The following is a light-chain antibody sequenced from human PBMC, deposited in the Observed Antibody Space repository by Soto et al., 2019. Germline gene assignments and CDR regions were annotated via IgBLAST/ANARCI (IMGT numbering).Light chain of an antibody. V-gene: IGKV4-1*01. CDR3: QQYYSTPYT. CDR1: QSVLYSSNNKNY. CDR2: WAS. Sequence: DIVMTQSPDSLAVSLGERATINCKSRQSVLYSSNNKNYLAWYQHKAGQPPKLLIYWASTRESGVPDRFSGSGSGTDFTLTINSLQAEDVAVYYCQQYYSTPYTFGQGTKLEIK. J-gene: IGKJ2*01.